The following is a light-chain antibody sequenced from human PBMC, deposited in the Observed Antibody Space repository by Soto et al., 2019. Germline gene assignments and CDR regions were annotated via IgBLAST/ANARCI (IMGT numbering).Light chain of an antibody. CDR1: QGIISRY. CDR3: QQVNSYPRT. Sequence: DIQLTQSPSFLSASVGDRVTITCRASQGIISRYLAWYQQKPGKAPELLIYAASTLQSGVPSRFSGSGSGTEFTLTISSLQPEDFATYYCQQVNSYPRTFGQGTKLEIK. V-gene: IGKV1-9*01. CDR2: AAS. J-gene: IGKJ2*01.